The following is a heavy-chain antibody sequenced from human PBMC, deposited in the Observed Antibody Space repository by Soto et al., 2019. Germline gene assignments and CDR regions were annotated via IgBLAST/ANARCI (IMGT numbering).Heavy chain of an antibody. Sequence: QVQLVQSGAAVKKPGSSVKVSCKASGGTFSSYTISWVRQAPGQGLEWMGRIIPILGIANYAQKFQGRVTITADKSTSTAYMELSSLRSEDTAVYYCARTYCSGGSCYSDYYYYGMDVWGQGTTVTVSS. J-gene: IGHJ6*02. V-gene: IGHV1-69*02. CDR2: IIPILGIA. CDR1: GGTFSSYT. CDR3: ARTYCSGGSCYSDYYYYGMDV. D-gene: IGHD2-15*01.